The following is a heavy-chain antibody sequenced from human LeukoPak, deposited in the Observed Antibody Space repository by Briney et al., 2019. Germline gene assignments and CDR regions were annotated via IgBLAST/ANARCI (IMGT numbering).Heavy chain of an antibody. CDR1: GGSISGSF. D-gene: IGHD3-22*01. J-gene: IGHJ3*02. CDR2: INHSGST. Sequence: PSETLSLTCTVSGGSISGSFWSWIRQPPGKGLEWIGEINHSGSTNYNPSLKSRVTISVDTSKNQFSLKLSSVTAADTAVYYCARAGLLLGAFDIWGQGTMVTVSS. V-gene: IGHV4-34*01. CDR3: ARAGLLLGAFDI.